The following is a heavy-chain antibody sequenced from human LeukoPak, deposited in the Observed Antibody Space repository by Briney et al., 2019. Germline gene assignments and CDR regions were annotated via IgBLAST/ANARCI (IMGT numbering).Heavy chain of an antibody. CDR1: AFTFSSYG. J-gene: IGHJ4*02. D-gene: IGHD3-16*02. V-gene: IGHV3-30*02. CDR2: IQYDRTNE. Sequence: PGGSLRLSCAASAFTFSSYGMHWVRQAPGKGLEWVAYIQYDRTNEQYAHSVKGRFTISRDNAKNSLYLQMNSLRAEDTAVYYRARSTQYDYVWGSYRHYFDYWGQGTLVTVSS. CDR3: ARSTQYDYVWGSYRHYFDY.